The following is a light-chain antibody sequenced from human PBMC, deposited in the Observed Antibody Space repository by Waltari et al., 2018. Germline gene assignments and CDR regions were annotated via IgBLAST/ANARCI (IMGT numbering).Light chain of an antibody. CDR1: QSVLYSSNNKIY. CDR2: WAS. J-gene: IGKJ2*01. Sequence: DIVMTQSPDSLAVSLGERATINCKSSQSVLYSSNNKIYLAWYQQKPGQPPKLLIYWASTRESGVPDRFSGSGSGTDFTLTISSLQAEDVALYYCQQYHTPPYTFGQGTKQEIK. CDR3: QQYHTPPYT. V-gene: IGKV4-1*01.